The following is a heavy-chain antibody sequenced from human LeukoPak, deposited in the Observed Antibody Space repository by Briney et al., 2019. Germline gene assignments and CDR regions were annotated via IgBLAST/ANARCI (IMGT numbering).Heavy chain of an antibody. J-gene: IGHJ4*02. CDR1: GFTFSSYW. CDR3: ARGYSGSYRVDY. Sequence: GGSLRLSCAASGFTFSSYWMHWVRQAPGKGLVWVSRISSDGSSTTYADSVKGRFTISRDNAKNTLYPQMNSLRAEDTAVYYCARGYSGSYRVDYWGQGTLVTVSS. CDR2: ISSDGSST. D-gene: IGHD1-26*01. V-gene: IGHV3-74*01.